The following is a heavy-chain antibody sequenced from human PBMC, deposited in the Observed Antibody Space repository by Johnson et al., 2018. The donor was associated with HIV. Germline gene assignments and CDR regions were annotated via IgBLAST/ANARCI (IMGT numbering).Heavy chain of an antibody. Sequence: QVQLMESGGGVVQPGRSLRLSCAASGFTFSSYGMHWVRQAPGKGLEWVAVISYDGSNKYYADSVKGRFTISRDNSKNTLYLQMNSLKTEDTAVYYCTTEVYRMTAFDIWGQGTMVTVSS. V-gene: IGHV3-30*19. CDR2: ISYDGSNK. D-gene: IGHD2/OR15-2a*01. J-gene: IGHJ3*02. CDR1: GFTFSSYG. CDR3: TTEVYRMTAFDI.